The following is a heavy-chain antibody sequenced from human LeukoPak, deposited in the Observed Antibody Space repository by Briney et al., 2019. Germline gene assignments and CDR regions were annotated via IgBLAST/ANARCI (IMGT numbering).Heavy chain of an antibody. V-gene: IGHV4-59*01. J-gene: IGHJ4*02. CDR2: IYYSGST. Sequence: PSETLSLTCTVSGGSISSYYWSWIRQPPGKGLEWIGYIYYSGSTNYNPSLKSRVTISVDTSKSQYSLKLSSVTAADTAVYYCARARVATITGYFDYWGQGTLVTVSS. D-gene: IGHD5-12*01. CDR3: ARARVATITGYFDY. CDR1: GGSISSYY.